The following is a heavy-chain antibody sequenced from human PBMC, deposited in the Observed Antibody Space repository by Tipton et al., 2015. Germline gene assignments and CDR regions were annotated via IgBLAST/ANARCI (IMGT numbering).Heavy chain of an antibody. CDR1: GDSVKSPSFY. Sequence: LRLSCDVSGDSVKSPSFYWTWVRQPPGKGLEWVGRISYRGITAYSPSLGSRVSISVDPSKNQVSLKLTSVTPADTAVYYCVNSRSTSVTKLDNWGHGTLVTVSS. CDR2: ISYRGIT. D-gene: IGHD4-17*01. V-gene: IGHV4-61*01. J-gene: IGHJ4*01. CDR3: VNSRSTSVTKLDN.